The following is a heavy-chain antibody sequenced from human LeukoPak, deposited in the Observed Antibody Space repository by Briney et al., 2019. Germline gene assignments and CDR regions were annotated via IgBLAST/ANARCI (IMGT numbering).Heavy chain of an antibody. D-gene: IGHD2-2*02. CDR2: IYYSGST. Sequence: SETLSLTCTVSGGSISSYYWSWIRQPPGKGLEWIGYIYYSGSTNYNPSLKSRVTISVDTSKNQFSLKLSSVTAADTAVYYCARTIHYCSSTSCYTDAFDIWGQGTMVTVSS. CDR3: ARTIHYCSSTSCYTDAFDI. J-gene: IGHJ3*02. CDR1: GGSISSYY. V-gene: IGHV4-59*12.